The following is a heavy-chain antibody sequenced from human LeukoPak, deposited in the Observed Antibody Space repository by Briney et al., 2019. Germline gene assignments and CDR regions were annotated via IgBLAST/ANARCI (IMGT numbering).Heavy chain of an antibody. D-gene: IGHD1-26*01. CDR2: IYYTGST. CDR1: GGSISTYY. V-gene: IGHV4-59*01. Sequence: SETLSLTCTVSGGSISTYYWSWTRQPPGKGLEWIGYIYYTGSTSYNPSLKSRVTMSLDASKHQFSLELNSVTPADTAVYYCARGGNYWPQWWFDPWGRGTLVSVSS. J-gene: IGHJ5*02. CDR3: ARGGNYWPQWWFDP.